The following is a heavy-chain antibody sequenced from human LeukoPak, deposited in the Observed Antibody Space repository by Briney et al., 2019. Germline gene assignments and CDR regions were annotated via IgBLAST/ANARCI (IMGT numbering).Heavy chain of an antibody. CDR1: GGSFSGYY. J-gene: IGHJ4*02. CDR3: ARGGWIQLWFGY. V-gene: IGHV4-34*01. D-gene: IGHD5-18*01. Sequence: SETLSLTCAVYGGSFSGYYWSWIRQPPGKGLEWIGEINHSGSTNYNPSLKSRVTISADTSKNQFSLKLSSVTAADTAVYYCARGGWIQLWFGYWGQGTLVTVSS. CDR2: INHSGST.